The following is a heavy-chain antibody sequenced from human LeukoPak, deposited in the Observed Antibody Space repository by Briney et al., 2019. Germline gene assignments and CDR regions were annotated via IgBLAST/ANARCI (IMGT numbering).Heavy chain of an antibody. CDR1: GFTFDDYA. V-gene: IGHV3-9*01. CDR2: ISWNSGSI. D-gene: IGHD3-22*01. CDR3: AKLCQAGGYSQDPYYGMVV. Sequence: GRSLRLSCAASGFTFDDYAMHWVRQAPGKGLEWVSGISWNSGSIGYADSVKGRFTISRDNAKNSLYLQMNSLRAEDTALYYCAKLCQAGGYSQDPYYGMVVWGQGTTVTVSS. J-gene: IGHJ6*02.